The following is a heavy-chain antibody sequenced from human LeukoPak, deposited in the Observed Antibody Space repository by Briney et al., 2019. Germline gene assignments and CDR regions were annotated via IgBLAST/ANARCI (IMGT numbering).Heavy chain of an antibody. Sequence: SETLSLTCAVYGGFFSGYYWSWIRQPPGKGLEWIGEITHSGSTNYNPSLKSRVTISVDTSKKQFSLKLRSETAADTAVYYCAREISQLLRSFGYWGQGTLVTVSS. CDR1: GGFFSGYY. J-gene: IGHJ4*02. V-gene: IGHV4-34*01. CDR3: AREISQLLRSFGY. CDR2: ITHSGST. D-gene: IGHD2-2*01.